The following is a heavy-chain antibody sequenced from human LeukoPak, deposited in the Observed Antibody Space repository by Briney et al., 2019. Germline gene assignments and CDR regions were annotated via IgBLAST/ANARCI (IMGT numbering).Heavy chain of an antibody. CDR2: VNHSGYT. Sequence: SETLSLTCGVSGTSFTSYYWSWIRQTPGKGLEWVGEVNHSGYTNMNPSLKSRVTISVDTSKNQFSLMMTSVTAADTAVYFCARMTTGHDYWGQGILVTVSS. J-gene: IGHJ4*02. CDR3: ARMTTGHDY. CDR1: GTSFTSYY. D-gene: IGHD4-17*01. V-gene: IGHV4-34*01.